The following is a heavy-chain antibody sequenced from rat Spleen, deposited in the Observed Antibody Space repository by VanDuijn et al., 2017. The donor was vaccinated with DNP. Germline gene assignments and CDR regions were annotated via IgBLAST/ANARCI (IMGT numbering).Heavy chain of an antibody. CDR3: ANHLDY. Sequence: EVQLVETGGGLVQPGRSLKLSCVASGFTFSTYWMFWIRQAPGKGLEWVTSINADGSRTYYRDSVKGRFTISRDNAKSTLYLQMDSLKSEDTATYYGANHLDYWGQGVLVTVSS. CDR1: GFTFSTYW. D-gene: IGHD3-1*01. CDR2: INADGSRT. J-gene: IGHJ2*01. V-gene: IGHV5-58*01.